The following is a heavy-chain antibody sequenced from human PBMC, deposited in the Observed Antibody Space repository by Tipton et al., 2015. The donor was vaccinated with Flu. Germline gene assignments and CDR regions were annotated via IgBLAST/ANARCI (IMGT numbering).Heavy chain of an antibody. Sequence: SLRLSCAASGFTFSSHEMNWVRQAPGKGLEWVSYISSSGSTIYYADSVKGRLTISRDNAKNSLYLQMNSLRAEDTAVYYCARDKGYSYGSNYYYGMDVWGQGTTVTVSS. D-gene: IGHD5-18*01. V-gene: IGHV3-48*03. CDR1: GFTFSSHE. CDR2: ISSSGSTI. CDR3: ARDKGYSYGSNYYYGMDV. J-gene: IGHJ6*02.